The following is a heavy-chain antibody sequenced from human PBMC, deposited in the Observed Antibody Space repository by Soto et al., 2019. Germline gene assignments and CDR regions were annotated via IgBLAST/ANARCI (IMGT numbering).Heavy chain of an antibody. V-gene: IGHV3-72*01. J-gene: IGHJ4*02. D-gene: IGHD5-12*01. CDR2: SRSKDHSYTT. CDR3: AADIVGTGSY. Sequence: EVPVMESGGGLVQPGGSLRLSCEASGFTFRDYFMDWVRQAPGKGLEWVGRSRSKDHSYTTEYAASVKGRFTISRDDSQNSVHLQMNSLKTEDTAVYYCAADIVGTGSYWGQGTLVTVSS. CDR1: GFTFRDYF.